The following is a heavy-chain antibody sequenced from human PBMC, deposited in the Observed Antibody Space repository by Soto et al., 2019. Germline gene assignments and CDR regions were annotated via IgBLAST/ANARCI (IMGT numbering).Heavy chain of an antibody. CDR3: ARQESHLAGIQLGFFDY. D-gene: IGHD5-18*01. V-gene: IGHV4-39*01. CDR1: GGSISSSSYY. J-gene: IGHJ4*02. Sequence: PSETLSLPCTVSGGSISSSSYYWGWIRQPPGKGLEWIGSIYYSGSTYYNPSLKSRVTISVDTSKNQFSLKLSSVPPADTAVYYCARQESHLAGIQLGFFDYWGQGTLVTGSS. CDR2: IYYSGST.